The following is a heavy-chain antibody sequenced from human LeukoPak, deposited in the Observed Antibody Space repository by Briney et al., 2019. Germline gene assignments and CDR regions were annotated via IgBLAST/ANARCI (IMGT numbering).Heavy chain of an antibody. CDR1: GGTFISYA. CDR3: ARDKYNWNVGKFYYYYGMDV. CDR2: IIPIFGTA. V-gene: IGHV1-69*13. J-gene: IGHJ6*02. Sequence: EASVKVSCKASGGTFISYAISWVRQAPGQGLEWMGGIIPIFGTANYAQKFQGRVTITADESTSTAYMELSSLRSEDTAVYYCARDKYNWNVGKFYYYYGMDVWGQGTMVTVSS. D-gene: IGHD1-1*01.